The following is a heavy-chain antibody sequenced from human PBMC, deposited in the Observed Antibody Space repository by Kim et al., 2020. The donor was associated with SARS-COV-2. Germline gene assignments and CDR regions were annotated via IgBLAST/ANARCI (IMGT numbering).Heavy chain of an antibody. D-gene: IGHD1-26*01. CDR2: INTDGSST. CDR3: TREILGATAY. CDR1: GFTFSSYW. Sequence: GGSLRLSCAASGFTFSSYWLHWVRQTPGKGLVWVSGINTDGSSTGYEDSVKGRFTISRDNVKNMLHLQMNSLRAEDTAVYYCTREILGATAYWGQGTLLTVSS. V-gene: IGHV3-74*01. J-gene: IGHJ4*02.